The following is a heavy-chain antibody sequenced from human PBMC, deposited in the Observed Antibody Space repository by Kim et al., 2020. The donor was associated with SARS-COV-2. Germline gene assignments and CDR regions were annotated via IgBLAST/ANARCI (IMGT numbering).Heavy chain of an antibody. CDR3: ARDPIPYCSGGSCYLGY. Sequence: SVKVSCKASGDTFSSYAISWVRQAPGQGLEWMGGIIPIFGTANYAQKFQGRVTITADESTCTAYMELSSLRSEDTAVYYCARDPIPYCSGGSCYLGYWGQGTLVTVSS. CDR2: IIPIFGTA. J-gene: IGHJ4*02. CDR1: GDTFSSYA. V-gene: IGHV1-69*13. D-gene: IGHD2-15*01.